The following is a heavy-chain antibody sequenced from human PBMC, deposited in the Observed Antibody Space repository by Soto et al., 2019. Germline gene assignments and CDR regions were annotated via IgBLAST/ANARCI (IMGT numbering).Heavy chain of an antibody. Sequence: PGESLKISCKGSGYSFTSYWIGWVRQMPGKGLEWMGIIYPGDSDTRYSPSFQGQVTISADKSISTAYLQWSSLKASDTAMYYCARQVYGCSGGSRYYYYYGMDVWGQGTTVTVSS. J-gene: IGHJ6*02. CDR3: ARQVYGCSGGSRYYYYYGMDV. V-gene: IGHV5-51*01. CDR1: GYSFTSYW. D-gene: IGHD2-15*01. CDR2: IYPGDSDT.